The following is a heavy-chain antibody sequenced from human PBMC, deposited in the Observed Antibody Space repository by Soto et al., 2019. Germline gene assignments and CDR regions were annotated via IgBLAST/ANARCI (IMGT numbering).Heavy chain of an antibody. V-gene: IGHV4-39*01. Sequence: SETLSLTCTGSGASLSSISYYWGWLRQPPGQGLVWVGSIFFTGNIYYNPSLKSRVTISVDTSRNQFSLMVNSVTAADTAVYYCASRHCSGVSGYNPGFDSWGQGALVTVSS. J-gene: IGHJ4*02. CDR3: ASRHCSGVSGYNPGFDS. CDR2: IFFTGNI. CDR1: GASLSSISYY. D-gene: IGHD2-15*01.